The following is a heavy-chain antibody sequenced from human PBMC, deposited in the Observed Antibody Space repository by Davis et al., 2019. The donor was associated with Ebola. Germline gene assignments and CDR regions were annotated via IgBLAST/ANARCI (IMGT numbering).Heavy chain of an antibody. J-gene: IGHJ4*02. CDR1: GLTFSIYW. CDR3: AQVLTHYGKAGAY. Sequence: GESLKIPCAASGLTFSIYWMRWVRQAPGKGLEWVANIKQDGSEKYYVYSVKGRFTISRDNAKNSLYLEMNSLRAEDTAVYYCAQVLTHYGKAGAYWGQGTLVTVSS. D-gene: IGHD4-17*01. V-gene: IGHV3-7*01. CDR2: IKQDGSEK.